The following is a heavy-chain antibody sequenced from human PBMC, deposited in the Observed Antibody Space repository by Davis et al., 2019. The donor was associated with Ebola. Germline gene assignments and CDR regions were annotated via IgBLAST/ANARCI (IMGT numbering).Heavy chain of an antibody. V-gene: IGHV3-23*01. D-gene: IGHD1-26*01. J-gene: IGHJ4*02. CDR3: ARESGSHDY. Sequence: PGGSLRLSCAASGFTFSSYSMNWVRQAPGKGLEWVSVIGGSSGSTHYADFVKGRFTISRDNSKNTVYLQMNSLRVEDTAVYYCARESGSHDYWGQGTLVTVSS. CDR1: GFTFSSYS. CDR2: IGGSSGST.